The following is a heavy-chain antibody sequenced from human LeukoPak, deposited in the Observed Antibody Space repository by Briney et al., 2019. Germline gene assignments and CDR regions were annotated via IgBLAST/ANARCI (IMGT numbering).Heavy chain of an antibody. D-gene: IGHD4-23*01. CDR3: AKEERWYRQMDV. V-gene: IGHV3-21*01. Sequence: NPGGSLRLSCAASGFTFSSYSMNWVRQAPGKGLEWVSSISSSSSYIYYADSVKGRFTISRDNSKNTLYLQMNSLRAEDTAVYYCAKEERWYRQMDVWGKGTTVTVSS. CDR1: GFTFSSYS. CDR2: ISSSSSYI. J-gene: IGHJ6*04.